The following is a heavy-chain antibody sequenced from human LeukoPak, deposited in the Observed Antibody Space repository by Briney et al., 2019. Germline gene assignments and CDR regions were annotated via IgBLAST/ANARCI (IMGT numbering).Heavy chain of an antibody. V-gene: IGHV3-21*01. D-gene: IGHD3-10*02. CDR2: IISSTDSI. CDR3: AELGITMIGGV. CDR1: GFTFSNYA. J-gene: IGHJ6*04. Sequence: PGGSLRLSCAASGFTFSNYAMHWVRQAPGKGLEWVSSIISSTDSIYYADSVKGRFTISRDNAKNSLYLQMNSLRAEDTAVYYCAELGITMIGGVWGKGTTVTISS.